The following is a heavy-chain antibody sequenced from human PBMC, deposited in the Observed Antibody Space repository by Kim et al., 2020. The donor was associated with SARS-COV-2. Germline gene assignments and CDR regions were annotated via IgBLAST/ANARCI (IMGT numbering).Heavy chain of an antibody. CDR2: ISYDGSNK. Sequence: GGSLRLSCAASGFTFSSYGMHWVRQAPGKGLEWVAVISYDGSNKYYADSVKGRFTISRDNSKNTLYLQMNSLRAEDTAVYYCASNFMNYDILTGYYIPPTGMDVCGQGTTVTVSS. D-gene: IGHD3-9*01. J-gene: IGHJ6*02. CDR1: GFTFSSYG. CDR3: ASNFMNYDILTGYYIPPTGMDV. V-gene: IGHV3-33*05.